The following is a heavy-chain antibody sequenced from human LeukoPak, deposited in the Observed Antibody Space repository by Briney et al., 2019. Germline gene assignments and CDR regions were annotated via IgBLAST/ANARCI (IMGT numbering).Heavy chain of an antibody. D-gene: IGHD3-10*01. Sequence: ASVKVSCKASGYTFTSYDINWVRQATGQGLEWMGWMNPNSGNTGYAQKFQGRVTMTRNTSISTAYMELSSLRSEDTAVYYCARALDDHGSGLYYYYYYGMDVWGQGTTVTVSS. CDR2: MNPNSGNT. J-gene: IGHJ6*02. V-gene: IGHV1-8*01. CDR1: GYTFTSYD. CDR3: ARALDDHGSGLYYYYYYGMDV.